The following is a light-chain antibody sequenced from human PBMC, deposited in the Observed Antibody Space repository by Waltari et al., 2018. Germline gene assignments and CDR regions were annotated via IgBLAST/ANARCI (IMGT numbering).Light chain of an antibody. Sequence: QSALTQPRPVSGSPGQSVTISCTGTSSAVGGYYYVPRYQQHPGKAPKLMLYDVSKRPSGVPDRFSGSKSGNTASLTISGLQAEDEADYYCCSYAGSYTLVFGGGTKLTVL. V-gene: IGLV2-11*01. CDR3: CSYAGSYTLV. J-gene: IGLJ3*02. CDR2: DVS. CDR1: SSAVGGYYY.